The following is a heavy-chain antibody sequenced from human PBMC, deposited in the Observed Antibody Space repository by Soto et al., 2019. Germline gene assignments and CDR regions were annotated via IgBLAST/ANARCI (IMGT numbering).Heavy chain of an antibody. CDR2: INHIGST. J-gene: IGHJ4*02. Sequence: SERLSLTCAVYGGPVNGYYWSWIRQPPGKGLEWIGEINHIGSTNYNPSRKIRVTISVDTSKNQFALKLRSVYAADTPVYYSARSYYDFWSGYPIFEYLDQETLVTVSS. D-gene: IGHD3-3*01. CDR3: ARSYYDFWSGYPIFEY. CDR1: GGPVNGYY. V-gene: IGHV4-34*01.